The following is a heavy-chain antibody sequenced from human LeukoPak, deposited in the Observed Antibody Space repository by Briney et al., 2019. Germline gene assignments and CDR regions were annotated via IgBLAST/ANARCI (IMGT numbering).Heavy chain of an antibody. J-gene: IGHJ3*02. CDR2: IYHGGST. Sequence: PSETLSLTCTVSGYSISNGYYWGWIRQPPGKGLEWIGSIYHGGSTSYNPSLKSRVTIAVDTSKNQFSLKLRSVTAADTAVYYCARDLITLHEVVSSGAFDIWGQGTMVTVSS. V-gene: IGHV4-38-2*02. D-gene: IGHD3-22*01. CDR1: GYSISNGYY. CDR3: ARDLITLHEVVSSGAFDI.